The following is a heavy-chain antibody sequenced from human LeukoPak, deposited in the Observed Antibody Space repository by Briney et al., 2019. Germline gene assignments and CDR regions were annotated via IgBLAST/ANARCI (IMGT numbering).Heavy chain of an antibody. Sequence: GGSLRLSCAASGITVSSYYMSWVRQAPGKGLEWVSAISGVGGSTYYADSVKGQFTISRDNSKNTLYLQMNSLRAEDTAVYYCASGGGTTPFDYWGQGTLITVSS. CDR2: ISGVGGST. V-gene: IGHV3-23*01. J-gene: IGHJ4*02. CDR1: GITVSSYY. D-gene: IGHD4-11*01. CDR3: ASGGGTTPFDY.